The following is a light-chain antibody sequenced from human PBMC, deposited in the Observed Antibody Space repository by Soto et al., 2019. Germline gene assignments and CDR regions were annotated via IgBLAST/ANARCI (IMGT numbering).Light chain of an antibody. J-gene: IGKJ1*01. V-gene: IGKV1-6*01. CDR1: QGIGTE. CDR3: LQESSYPRT. CDR2: GTS. Sequence: AIQMTQSPSSLSASVGDRVTITCRASQGIGTELGWYQQRPGKAPRLLIYGTSTLQYGVPSRFSVSGTDTEFTLIISSLQPEDFATYYCLQESSYPRTFGQGTKVEIK.